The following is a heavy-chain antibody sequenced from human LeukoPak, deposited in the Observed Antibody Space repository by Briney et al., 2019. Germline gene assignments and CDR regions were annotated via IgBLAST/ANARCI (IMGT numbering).Heavy chain of an antibody. Sequence: PSETLSLTCIVSGGSISSGDYYWSWIRQPPGKGLEWIGYIYYSGSTYYNPSLKSRATISVDTSKNQFSLKLSSVTAADTAVYYCARVADSDGVVTWGQGTLVTVSS. CDR1: GGSISSGDYY. CDR3: ARVADSDGVVT. CDR2: IYYSGST. D-gene: IGHD3-16*01. V-gene: IGHV4-30-4*01. J-gene: IGHJ5*02.